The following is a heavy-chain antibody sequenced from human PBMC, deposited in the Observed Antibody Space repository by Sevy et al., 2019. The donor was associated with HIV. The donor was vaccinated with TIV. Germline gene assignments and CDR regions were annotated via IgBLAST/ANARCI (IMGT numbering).Heavy chain of an antibody. D-gene: IGHD3-16*01. CDR1: DGSISSSNW. V-gene: IGHV4-4*02. J-gene: IGHJ1*01. CDR3: ARLAGGVDSGFQH. Sequence: SETLSLTCAVSDGSISSSNWWSWVRQPPGKGLEWIGEIYHSGSTNRNPSLKRRVTISIDKSKNQFSLKLGSVTAADTAVYFCARLAGGVDSGFQHWGQGTLVTVSS. CDR2: IYHSGST.